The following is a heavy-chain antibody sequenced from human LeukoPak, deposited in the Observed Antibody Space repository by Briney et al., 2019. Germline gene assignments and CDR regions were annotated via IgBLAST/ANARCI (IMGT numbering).Heavy chain of an antibody. CDR3: ARVAVNWFDP. J-gene: IGHJ5*02. CDR1: GGSISSYY. Sequence: SETLSLTCTVSGGSISSYYWSWIRQPPGKGLEWIGYIYYSGSTNYNPSLRSRVTISVDTSKNQFSLKLSSVTAADTAVYYCARVAVNWFDPWGQGTLVTVSS. CDR2: IYYSGST. V-gene: IGHV4-59*01. D-gene: IGHD4-17*01.